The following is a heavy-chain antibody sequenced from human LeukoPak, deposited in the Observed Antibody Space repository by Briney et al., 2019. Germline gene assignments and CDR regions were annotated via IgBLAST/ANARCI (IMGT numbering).Heavy chain of an antibody. CDR2: ISYDGSNK. D-gene: IGHD2-2*01. Sequence: PGRSLRLSCAASGFTFSSYAMHWVRQAPGQGLEWVAVISYDGSNKYYADSVKGRFTVSRDNSKNTLYLQMNSLRAEDTAVYYCAREQDIVVVPAGIDPWGQGTLVTVSS. V-gene: IGHV3-30-3*01. CDR3: AREQDIVVVPAGIDP. CDR1: GFTFSSYA. J-gene: IGHJ5*02.